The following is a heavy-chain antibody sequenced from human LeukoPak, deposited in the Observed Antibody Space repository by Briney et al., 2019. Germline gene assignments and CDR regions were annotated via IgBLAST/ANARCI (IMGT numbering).Heavy chain of an antibody. D-gene: IGHD3-3*01. J-gene: IGHJ6*02. CDR2: INPNSGGT. V-gene: IGHV1-2*06. CDR1: GYTFTGYY. Sequence: ASVTVSCRAPGYTFTGYYMHWVRQAPGQGLEWMGRINPNSGGTNYAQKFQGRVTMTRDTSISTAYMELSRLRSDDTAVYYCARGGYDFVYYYYGMDVWGQGTTVTVSS. CDR3: ARGGYDFVYYYYGMDV.